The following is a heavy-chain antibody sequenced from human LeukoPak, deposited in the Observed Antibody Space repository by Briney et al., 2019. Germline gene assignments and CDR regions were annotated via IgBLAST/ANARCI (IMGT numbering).Heavy chain of an antibody. D-gene: IGHD5-18*01. V-gene: IGHV3-23*01. CDR2: ISGSGGST. CDR3: AKDRASWIQLGDAFDT. Sequence: GGSLRLSCAASGFTFSSYAMSWVRQAPGKGLEWVSAISGSGGSTYYADPVKGRFTISRDNSKNTLYLQMNSLRAEDTAVYYCAKDRASWIQLGDAFDTWGQGTMVTVSS. J-gene: IGHJ3*02. CDR1: GFTFSSYA.